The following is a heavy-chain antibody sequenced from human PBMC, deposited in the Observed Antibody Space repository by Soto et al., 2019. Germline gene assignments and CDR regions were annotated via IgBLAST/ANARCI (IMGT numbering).Heavy chain of an antibody. D-gene: IGHD4-4*01. CDR3: ARSNPLNYSSKVRNGMDV. V-gene: IGHV4-34*01. CDR2: INHSGST. J-gene: IGHJ6*02. Sequence: QVQLQQWGAGLLKPSETLSLTCAVYGGSFSGYYWSWIRQPPGKGLEWIGEINHSGSTNYNQAHKSRVTISVDTSKNQFSLKLSSVTAADTAVYYCARSNPLNYSSKVRNGMDVWGQGTTVTVSS. CDR1: GGSFSGYY.